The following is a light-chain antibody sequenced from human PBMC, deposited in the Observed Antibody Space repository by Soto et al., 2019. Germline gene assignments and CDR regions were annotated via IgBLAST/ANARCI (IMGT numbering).Light chain of an antibody. CDR2: EVT. CDR3: SSYTSSSTRVV. J-gene: IGLJ2*01. V-gene: IGLV2-14*01. CDR1: SSDVGTYDY. Sequence: QSALTQPASVSGSPGQSITLSCTGSSSDVGTYDYVSWYQQYPGKAPKLMIYEVTNRPSGVSSRFSGSKSGNTASLTISGLQAEDEADYYCSSYTSSSTRVVFGGGTKLTVL.